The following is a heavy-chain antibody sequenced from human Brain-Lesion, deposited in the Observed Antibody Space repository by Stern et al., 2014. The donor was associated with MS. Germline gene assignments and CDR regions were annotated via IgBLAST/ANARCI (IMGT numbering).Heavy chain of an antibody. Sequence: QLVESGPGLVKPSETLSLTCTVAGGSVSSTSYAWAWIRQPPGKGLEWIGTIYYSGNPYYSPSLKSRLTISPDTSTHQFSLQLRSVTAADTAVYYCAGEEDIRYCSGGSCTGNWFDPWGQGTLVTVSS. D-gene: IGHD2-15*01. CDR2: IYYSGNP. V-gene: IGHV4-39*01. CDR1: GGSVSSTSYA. J-gene: IGHJ5*02. CDR3: AGEEDIRYCSGGSCTGNWFDP.